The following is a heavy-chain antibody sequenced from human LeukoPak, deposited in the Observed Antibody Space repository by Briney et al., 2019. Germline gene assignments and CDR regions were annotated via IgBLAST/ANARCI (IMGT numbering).Heavy chain of an antibody. D-gene: IGHD2-15*01. CDR3: ARYCSGGTCYVGLI. V-gene: IGHV3-33*08. CDR2: IRSDGSSE. CDR1: GLTFRSFG. Sequence: PGGSLRLSCAASGLTFRSFGMSWVRQAPGKGLEWVAVIRSDGSSEYYADSVKGRFIISRDNSKNTVYLQMNSLRAEDTAMYYCARYCSGGTCYVGLIWGQGTLVTVSS. J-gene: IGHJ4*02.